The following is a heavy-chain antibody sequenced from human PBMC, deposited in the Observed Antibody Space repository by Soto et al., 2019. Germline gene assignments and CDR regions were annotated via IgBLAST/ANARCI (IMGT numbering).Heavy chain of an antibody. CDR1: GFTFSSYA. V-gene: IGHV3-23*01. CDR2: ISGSGGST. Sequence: EVQLLESGGGLVQPGGSLRLSCAASGFTFSSYAMSWVRQAPGKGLEWVSAISGSGGSTYYADSVKGRFTISRDNSKNTLYLQMNSLRAEDTAVYYCAKNGYSSGWYETYYFDYWGQGTLVTVSS. D-gene: IGHD6-19*01. J-gene: IGHJ4*02. CDR3: AKNGYSSGWYETYYFDY.